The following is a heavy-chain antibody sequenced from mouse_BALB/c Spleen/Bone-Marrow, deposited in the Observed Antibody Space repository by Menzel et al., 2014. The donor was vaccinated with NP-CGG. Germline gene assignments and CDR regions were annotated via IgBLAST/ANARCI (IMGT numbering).Heavy chain of an antibody. CDR1: GFTFSSYT. V-gene: IGHV5-12-2*01. D-gene: IGHD2-1*01. Sequence: EVHLVESEGGLVQPGGSLKLSCAASGFTFSSYTMSWVRQTPEKRLEWVAYISNGGGSTYYPDTVKGRFTISRDNAKNTLYLQMSSLKSEDTAMYYCARQIYFPYFDYWGQGTTLTVSS. CDR3: ARQIYFPYFDY. J-gene: IGHJ2*01. CDR2: ISNGGGST.